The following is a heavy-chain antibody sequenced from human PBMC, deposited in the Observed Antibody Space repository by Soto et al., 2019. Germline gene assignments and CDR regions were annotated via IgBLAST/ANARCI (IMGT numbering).Heavy chain of an antibody. V-gene: IGHV4-31*03. CDR1: GGSISSGGYY. D-gene: IGHD2-8*02. J-gene: IGHJ4*02. CDR2: IYYSGRT. Sequence: SLTCTVSGGSISSGGYYWSWIRQHPGKGLEWIGNIYYSGRTYYNPSLKSRVAISVDTSKNQFSLNLSSVTAADTAVYYCARFAKEENPKVVSWYSFDYWGQGTLVTVSS. CDR3: ARFAKEENPKVVSWYSFDY.